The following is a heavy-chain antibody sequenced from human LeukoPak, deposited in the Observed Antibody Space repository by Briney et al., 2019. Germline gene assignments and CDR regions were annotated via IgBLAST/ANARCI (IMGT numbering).Heavy chain of an antibody. Sequence: GGSLRLSCAVSGFTFSTYAMSWVRQAPGKGLEWVSSISSSSSYIYYADSVKGRFTISRDNAKNSLYLQMNSLRAEDTAVYHCARAGGEWELRCFDYWGQGTLVTVSS. J-gene: IGHJ4*02. V-gene: IGHV3-21*01. D-gene: IGHD1-26*01. CDR2: ISSSSSYI. CDR3: ARAGGEWELRCFDY. CDR1: GFTFSTYA.